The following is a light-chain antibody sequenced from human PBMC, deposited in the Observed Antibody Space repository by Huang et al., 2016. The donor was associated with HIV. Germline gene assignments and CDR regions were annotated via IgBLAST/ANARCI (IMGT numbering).Light chain of an antibody. CDR1: QSVSSY. Sequence: EIVLTQSTATLSLSPGERATLSCRASQSVSSYLAWYQQKPGQAPRILIYDASNRAIGIPARFSGSGSVTDFTLTISSLEPEDFAVYYCQQRSNWAPITFGGGTKVEIK. J-gene: IGKJ4*01. V-gene: IGKV3-11*01. CDR2: DAS. CDR3: QQRSNWAPIT.